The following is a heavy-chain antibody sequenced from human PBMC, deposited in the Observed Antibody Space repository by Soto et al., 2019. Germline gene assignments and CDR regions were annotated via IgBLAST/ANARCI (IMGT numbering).Heavy chain of an antibody. CDR2: IYTSGST. V-gene: IGHV4-4*07. D-gene: IGHD4-17*01. J-gene: IGHJ6*02. CDR1: GGSISSYY. CDR3: AREANGDYVGGYYYYGMDV. Sequence: SETLSLTCTVSGGSISSYYWSWIRQPAGKRLEWIGRIYTSGSTNYNPSLKSRVTMSVDTSKNQFSLKLSSVTAADTAVYYCAREANGDYVGGYYYYGMDVWGQGTTVTVSS.